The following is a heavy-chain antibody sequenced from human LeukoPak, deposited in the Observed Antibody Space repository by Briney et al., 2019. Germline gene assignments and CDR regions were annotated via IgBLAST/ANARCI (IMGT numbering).Heavy chain of an antibody. D-gene: IGHD3-3*01. Sequence: SETLSLTCTVSGGSISSYYWSWIRQPPGKGLEWIGYIYYSGSTNYNPSLKSRVTISVDTSKNQFSLKLSSVTAADTAVYYCAREILESPNWFDPWGQGTLVTVSS. CDR2: IYYSGST. CDR1: GGSISSYY. CDR3: AREILESPNWFDP. J-gene: IGHJ5*02. V-gene: IGHV4-59*01.